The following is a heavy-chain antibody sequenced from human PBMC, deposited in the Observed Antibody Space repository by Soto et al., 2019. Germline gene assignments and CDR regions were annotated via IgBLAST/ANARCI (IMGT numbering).Heavy chain of an antibody. CDR1: GYSFANYW. Sequence: PGESLKISCSGSGYSFANYWIGWVRQMPGKGLEWMGIIYPTDSDTRYSPSFQGQVTISADKSISTAYLQWNSLKASDTAIYFCARGDSSDYSTATPADYWGQGTRVNVSS. J-gene: IGHJ4*02. CDR3: ARGDSSDYSTATPADY. V-gene: IGHV5-51*01. D-gene: IGHD3-22*01. CDR2: IYPTDSDT.